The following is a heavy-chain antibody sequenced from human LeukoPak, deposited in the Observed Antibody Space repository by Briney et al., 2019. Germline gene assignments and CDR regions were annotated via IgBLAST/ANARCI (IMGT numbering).Heavy chain of an antibody. D-gene: IGHD1-26*01. J-gene: IGHJ4*02. Sequence: SETLSLTCTVSGGSISSYYWSWIRQPPGKGLEWIGYIYYSGSTNCNPSLKSRVTISVDTSKNQFSLKLSSVTAADTAVYYCASYQSGSYYYWGQGTLVTVSS. CDR3: ASYQSGSYYY. V-gene: IGHV4-59*01. CDR2: IYYSGST. CDR1: GGSISSYY.